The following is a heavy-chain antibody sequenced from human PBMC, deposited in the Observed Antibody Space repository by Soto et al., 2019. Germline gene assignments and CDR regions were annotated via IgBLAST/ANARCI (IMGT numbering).Heavy chain of an antibody. J-gene: IGHJ4*02. CDR2: IYGGGTT. D-gene: IGHD6-19*01. CDR3: VQTTGWPGFDF. CDR1: GFTVRSEY. V-gene: IGHV3-53*01. Sequence: EVQLVESGGCLIQPGGSLRLSCAASGFTVRSEYMTWVRQAPGKGLEWASVIYGGGTTYYADSVKGRFTISRDNSKNTLYLQVNSLRAEDTAVYYCVQTTGWPGFDFWGQGTLVTVSS.